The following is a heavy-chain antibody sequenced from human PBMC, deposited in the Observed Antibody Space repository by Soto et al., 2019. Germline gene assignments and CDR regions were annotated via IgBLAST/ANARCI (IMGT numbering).Heavy chain of an antibody. D-gene: IGHD2-8*01. CDR3: GRVRNNADKRLDV. J-gene: IGHJ6*02. Sequence: QEVLVESGGGVVSPGCSLRLSCVTSGINFAAHAIHWVRQAPGKGLKWVALIWYGGTTSDEVSVQGRSSISRGNSRKTVFLQMNHRRPDGSGDYYCGRVRNNADKRLDVWGQGTTVSVSS. V-gene: IGHV3-33*01. CDR2: IWYGGTT. CDR1: GINFAAHA.